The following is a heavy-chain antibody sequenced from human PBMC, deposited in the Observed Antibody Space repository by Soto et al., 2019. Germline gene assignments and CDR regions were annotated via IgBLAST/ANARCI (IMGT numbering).Heavy chain of an antibody. V-gene: IGHV4-31*03. CDR1: GGSISSSGYY. D-gene: IGHD5-18*01. Sequence: QVQLQESGPGLGKPSQTLSLICTVSGGSISSSGYYWSWIRQHPGKGLEWIGSIYYTGSTDYNPSLKSRVTMSVDTSKNQFSLKLSSVTAADTAVYFCAARLQLWLLRLGYLDVWGNGTTVSVS. CDR2: IYYTGST. J-gene: IGHJ6*03. CDR3: AARLQLWLLRLGYLDV.